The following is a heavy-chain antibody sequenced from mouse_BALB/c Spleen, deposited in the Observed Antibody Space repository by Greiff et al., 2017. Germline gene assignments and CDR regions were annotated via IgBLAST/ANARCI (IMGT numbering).Heavy chain of an antibody. CDR2: INPSNGRT. V-gene: IGHV1S81*02. Sequence: VQLQQSGAELVKPGASVKLSCKASGYTFTSYWMHWVKQRPGQGLEWIGEINPSNGRTNYNEKFKSKATLTVDKSSSTAYMQLSSLTSEDSAVYYCAREGNYYFDYWGQGTTLTVSS. CDR3: AREGNYYFDY. D-gene: IGHD2-1*01. CDR1: GYTFTSYW. J-gene: IGHJ2*01.